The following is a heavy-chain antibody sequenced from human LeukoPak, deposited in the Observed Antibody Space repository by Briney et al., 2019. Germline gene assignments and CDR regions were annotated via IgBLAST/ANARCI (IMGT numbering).Heavy chain of an antibody. CDR2: IRSKAYGGTT. CDR1: GFTFGDYA. J-gene: IGHJ4*02. D-gene: IGHD3-3*01. Sequence: AGGSLRLSCTASGFTFGDYAMSWFRQAPGKGLEWVGFIRSKAYGGTTEYAASVKGRFTISGDDSKSIAYLQMNSLKTEDTAVYYCTLRFLEWLLPDYWGQGTLVTVSS. V-gene: IGHV3-49*03. CDR3: TLRFLEWLLPDY.